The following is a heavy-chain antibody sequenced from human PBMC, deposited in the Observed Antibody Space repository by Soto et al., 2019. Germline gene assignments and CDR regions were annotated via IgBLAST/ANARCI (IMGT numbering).Heavy chain of an antibody. CDR3: ARNSEYNWNDARGAFDI. Sequence: QITLKESGPTLVKPTQTLTLTCTFSGFSLSTSGVGVGWIRQPPGKALEWLALIYWDDDKRYSPSLKSRLTMPKDTSKNPVVLTMTNMDPVDTATYYCARNSEYNWNDARGAFDIWGQGTMVTVSS. CDR1: GFSLSTSGVG. D-gene: IGHD1-1*01. J-gene: IGHJ3*02. V-gene: IGHV2-5*02. CDR2: IYWDDDK.